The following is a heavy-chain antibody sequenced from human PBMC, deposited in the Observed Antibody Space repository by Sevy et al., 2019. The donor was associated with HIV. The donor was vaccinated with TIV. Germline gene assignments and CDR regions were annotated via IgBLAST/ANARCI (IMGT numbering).Heavy chain of an antibody. CDR1: GFPFTGHH. CDR3: VGHVNTWFDP. Sequence: ASVKVSCKTSGFPFTGHHIHWVRQAPGQGLEWMGWINPNSGGTNYAQKFQGRVTMTRDTSISTAYMELSRLRSDDTAVYYCVGHVNTWFDPWGQGTLVTVSS. CDR2: INPNSGGT. J-gene: IGHJ5*02. V-gene: IGHV1-2*02.